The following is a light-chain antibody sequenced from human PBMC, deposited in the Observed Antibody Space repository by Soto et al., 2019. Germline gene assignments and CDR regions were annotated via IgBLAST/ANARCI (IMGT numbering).Light chain of an antibody. J-gene: IGLJ1*01. CDR2: EVS. V-gene: IGLV2-8*01. CDR3: SSYAGSDVFV. Sequence: QSLLTLPPSASGSPGQSFAISCTGTSSDVGAYNYVAWYQQHPGKVPKLMIYEVSKRPSGVPDRFSGSKSGNTASLTVSGLQADDEADYYCSSYAGSDVFVFGTGTKVTVL. CDR1: SSDVGAYNY.